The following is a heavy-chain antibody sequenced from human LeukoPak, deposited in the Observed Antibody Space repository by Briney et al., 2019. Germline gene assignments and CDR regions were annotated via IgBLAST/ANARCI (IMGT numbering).Heavy chain of an antibody. V-gene: IGHV6-1*01. CDR3: ARLYYDFWSGYSNRARSYYYGMDV. CDR2: TYYRSKWYN. CDR1: GDSVSSNSAA. D-gene: IGHD3-3*01. J-gene: IGHJ6*02. Sequence: SQTLSLTCAISGDSVSSNSAAWNWIRQSPSRGLEWLGRTYYRSKWYNDYAVSVKSRITINPDTSKNQFSLQLNSVTPEDTAVYYCARLYYDFWSGYSNRARSYYYGMDVWGQGTTVTVSS.